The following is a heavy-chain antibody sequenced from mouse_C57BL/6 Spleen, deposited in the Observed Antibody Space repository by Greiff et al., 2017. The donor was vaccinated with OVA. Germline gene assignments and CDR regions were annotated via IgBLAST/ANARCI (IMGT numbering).Heavy chain of an antibody. V-gene: IGHV10-3*01. J-gene: IGHJ2*01. CDR3: VRGSPSYYYGSSFYYFDY. Sequence: EVMLVESGGGLVQPKGSLKLSCAASGFTFNTYAMHWVRQAPGKGLEWVARIRSKSSNYATYYADSVKDRFTISRDDSQSMLYLQMNNLKTEDTAMYYCVRGSPSYYYGSSFYYFDYWGQGTTLTVSS. CDR1: GFTFNTYA. D-gene: IGHD1-1*01. CDR2: IRSKSSNYAT.